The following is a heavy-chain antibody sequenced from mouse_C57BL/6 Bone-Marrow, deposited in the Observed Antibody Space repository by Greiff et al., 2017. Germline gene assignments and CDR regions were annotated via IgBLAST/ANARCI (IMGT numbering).Heavy chain of an antibody. CDR3: AREDGNSFAY. CDR2: IDPSDSYT. D-gene: IGHD2-1*01. Sequence: VQLQQPGAELVKPGASVKLSCKASGYTFTSYWMQWVKQRPGQGLEWIGEIDPSDSYTNYNQKFKGKATLTVDTSSSTAYIQLSSLTSEDSAVYYCAREDGNSFAYWGQGTLVTVSA. CDR1: GYTFTSYW. J-gene: IGHJ3*01. V-gene: IGHV1-50*01.